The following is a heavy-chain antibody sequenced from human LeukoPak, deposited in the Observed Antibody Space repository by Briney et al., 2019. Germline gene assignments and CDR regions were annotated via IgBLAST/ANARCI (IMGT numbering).Heavy chain of an antibody. D-gene: IGHD2-2*02. V-gene: IGHV1-2*02. CDR1: GYTFTGYY. CDR2: INPNSGGT. J-gene: IGHJ4*02. Sequence: ASVKVSCKASGYTFTGYYMHWVRQAPGQGLEWMGWINPNSGGTNYAQKFQGRVTMTRDMSISTAYMELSRLRSDDTAVYYCARAGCRSTSCYTRLVYWGQGTLVTVSS. CDR3: ARAGCRSTSCYTRLVY.